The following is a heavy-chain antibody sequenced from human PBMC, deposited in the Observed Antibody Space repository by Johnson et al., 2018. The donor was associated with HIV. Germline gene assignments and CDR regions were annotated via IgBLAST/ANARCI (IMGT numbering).Heavy chain of an antibody. Sequence: VQLLESGGGLVQPGGSLRLSCAASGFTVSSNYMSWVRQAPGKGLEWVSAISGSGGSTYYADSVKGRFTISRDNSKNTLYLQMNSLRAEDTAVYYCAKAYSSSWYPVGMDDAFDIWGQGTMVTVSS. D-gene: IGHD6-13*01. V-gene: IGHV3-23*01. CDR3: AKAYSSSWYPVGMDDAFDI. J-gene: IGHJ3*02. CDR1: GFTVSSNY. CDR2: ISGSGGST.